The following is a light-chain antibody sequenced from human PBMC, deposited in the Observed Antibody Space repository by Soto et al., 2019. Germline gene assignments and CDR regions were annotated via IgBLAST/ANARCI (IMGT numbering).Light chain of an antibody. CDR1: QSVSSN. CDR2: GAS. V-gene: IGKV3-15*01. CDR3: QQCNNWPWT. Sequence: EIVMTQSPATLSVSPGERATLSCRASQSVSSNLAWYQQKPGQAPMLLIYGASARATGIPARFSGSGSGTEFTLTISSLQSEDFAVYYCQQCNNWPWTFGQGTKVDIK. J-gene: IGKJ1*01.